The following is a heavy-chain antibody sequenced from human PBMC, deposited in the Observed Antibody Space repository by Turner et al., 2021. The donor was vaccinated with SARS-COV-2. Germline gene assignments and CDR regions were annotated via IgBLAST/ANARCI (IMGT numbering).Heavy chain of an antibody. CDR2: INHRGNT. V-gene: IGHV4-34*01. Sequence: QVQLQGWGAGLLKPSETLALTCAVYCWPFRGYYWSFIRQPPGKGLEWIGEINHRGNTNYNPSLQSRVITSVDTSKNHFSLKLTSVTAADTAVYYCARGRYDYIWGSPTPTYYFDYWGQGTLVTVSS. CDR3: ARGRYDYIWGSPTPTYYFDY. D-gene: IGHD3-16*01. CDR1: CWPFRGYY. J-gene: IGHJ4*02.